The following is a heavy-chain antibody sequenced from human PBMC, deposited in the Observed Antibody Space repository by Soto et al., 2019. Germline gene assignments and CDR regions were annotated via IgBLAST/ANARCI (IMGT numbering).Heavy chain of an antibody. J-gene: IGHJ4*02. CDR2: ISSSGSTA. D-gene: IGHD3-10*01. Sequence: LRLSCAASGFTFSRFELHWVRQAPGKGLEWISYISSSGSTAYYASSVEGRFTISRDNANNSVYLQMDSLRAEDTALYYCTRAAWFPYLSFYWGQGALVTVPQ. CDR1: GFTFSRFE. V-gene: IGHV3-48*03. CDR3: TRAAWFPYLSFY.